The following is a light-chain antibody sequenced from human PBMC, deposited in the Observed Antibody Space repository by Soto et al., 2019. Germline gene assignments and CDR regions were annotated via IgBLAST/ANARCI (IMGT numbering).Light chain of an antibody. CDR3: QQYDSSPPI. CDR2: GAS. Sequence: EIVLTQSPGTLSLSPGERATLSCRASQSVSSSYLAWYQQKPGQAPRLLIYGASSRATGIPDRFSGSGSGTDFTLTISRLEPEDFAVYYCQQYDSSPPIFGGGTKVEIK. CDR1: QSVSSSY. V-gene: IGKV3-20*01. J-gene: IGKJ4*01.